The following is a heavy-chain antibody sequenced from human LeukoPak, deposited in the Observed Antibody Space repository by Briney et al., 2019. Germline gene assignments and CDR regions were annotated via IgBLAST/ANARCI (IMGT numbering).Heavy chain of an antibody. CDR3: ARAEGSGSGAYTLDY. Sequence: RPSETLSLTCTVSGGSISGYYWSWIRQPPGEGLEWIGYIYTSGTTHYNPSLKNRVTISLDTSKSQFSLQLNSVTAADSAVYYCARAEGSGSGAYTLDYWGQGILVTVSS. D-gene: IGHD3-10*01. CDR1: GGSISGYY. J-gene: IGHJ4*02. V-gene: IGHV4-4*09. CDR2: IYTSGTT.